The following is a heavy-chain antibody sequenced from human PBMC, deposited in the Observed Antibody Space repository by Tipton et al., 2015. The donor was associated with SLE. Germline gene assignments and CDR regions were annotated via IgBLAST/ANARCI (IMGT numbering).Heavy chain of an antibody. J-gene: IGHJ4*02. CDR2: IYYSGIT. CDR1: GGSISSSSYY. CDR3: ARGGVGGYDYFDF. D-gene: IGHD5-12*01. V-gene: IGHV4-39*07. Sequence: TLSLTCTVSGGSISSSSYYWAWIRQPPGKGLEWIGNIYYSGITYYNPSLKSRVTISVDTSKNQFSLKLTSVTAADTAVYYCARGGVGGYDYFDFWGQGTLVTVSS.